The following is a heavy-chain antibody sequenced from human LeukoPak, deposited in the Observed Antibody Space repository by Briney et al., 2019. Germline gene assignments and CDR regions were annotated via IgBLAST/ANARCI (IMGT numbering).Heavy chain of an antibody. J-gene: IGHJ4*02. CDR2: INPNSGGT. Sequence: ASVKVSCKASGYTFTGYYMHWVRQAPGQGLEWMGWINPNSGGTNYAQKFQGRVTMTGDTSISTAYMELSRLRSDDTAVYYCARDKGGVWYYFDYWGQGTLVTVSS. D-gene: IGHD2-8*02. CDR1: GYTFTGYY. CDR3: ARDKGGVWYYFDY. V-gene: IGHV1-2*02.